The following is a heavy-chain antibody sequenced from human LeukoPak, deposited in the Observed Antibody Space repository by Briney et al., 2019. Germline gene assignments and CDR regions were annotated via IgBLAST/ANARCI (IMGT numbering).Heavy chain of an antibody. CDR1: GGSISSDSSY. D-gene: IGHD3-16*02. Sequence: SETLSLTCTVSGGSISSDSSYWSWIRQPAGKGLEWIGRINTSGSTNYNPSLKGRVTISVDTSKNQFSLKVNSVTAADTAVYHCAASSRGALVSLYAYWGQGTLVTVSS. V-gene: IGHV4-61*02. CDR3: AASSRGALVSLYAY. J-gene: IGHJ4*02. CDR2: INTSGST.